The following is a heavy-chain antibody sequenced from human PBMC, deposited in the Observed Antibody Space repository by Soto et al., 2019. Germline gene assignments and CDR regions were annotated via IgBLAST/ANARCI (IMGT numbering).Heavy chain of an antibody. CDR1: GGSISSYY. Sequence: SETLSLTCTVSGGSISSYYWSWIRQPPGKGLEWIGYIYYSGSTNYNPSLKSRVTISVDTSKNQFSLKLSSVTAADTAVYYCARESYYDSSGYYYVTVFDYWGQGTLVTVSS. V-gene: IGHV4-59*01. D-gene: IGHD3-22*01. CDR3: ARESYYDSSGYYYVTVFDY. J-gene: IGHJ4*02. CDR2: IYYSGST.